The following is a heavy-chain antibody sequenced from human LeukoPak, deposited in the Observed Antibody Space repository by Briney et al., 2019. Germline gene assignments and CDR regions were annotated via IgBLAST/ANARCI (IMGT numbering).Heavy chain of an antibody. V-gene: IGHV7-4-1*02. D-gene: IGHD3-16*01. CDR3: AGGGYFFDY. CDR1: GYTFTSYA. Sequence: ASVKVSCKASGYTFTSYAMNWVRQAPGQGLEWMGWINTNTGNPTYAQGFTGRFVFSWDTSVSTAYLQMTSLRAEDTAVYYCAGGGYFFDYWGQGTLVTVSS. J-gene: IGHJ4*02. CDR2: INTNTGNP.